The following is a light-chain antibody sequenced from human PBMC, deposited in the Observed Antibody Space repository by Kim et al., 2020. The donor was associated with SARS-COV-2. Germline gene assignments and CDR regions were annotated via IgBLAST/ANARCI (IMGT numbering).Light chain of an antibody. CDR1: QSVSSDA. CDR3: QQFDSSPYS. V-gene: IGKV3-20*01. CDR2: GAS. J-gene: IGKJ2*03. Sequence: LSPGERATLSCRASQSVSSDALAWYQQKPGQAPRLLIYGASSRATGIPDRCSGSGSGTEFTLTISRLEPEDFAVYYCQQFDSSPYSFGQGTKLEI.